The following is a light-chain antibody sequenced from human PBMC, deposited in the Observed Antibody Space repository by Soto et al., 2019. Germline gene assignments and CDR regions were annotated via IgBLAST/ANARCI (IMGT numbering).Light chain of an antibody. CDR3: QSYDTNLSGWV. CDR2: ANN. Sequence: SALTQPPSVSGAPGQGVTISCTGSSSNIGATYGVHWYKQLPGTAPKLLIYANNNRPSGVPDRFSGSKSGTSASLAITGLQSVDEADYYCQSYDTNLSGWVFGGGTKVTVL. J-gene: IGLJ3*02. V-gene: IGLV1-40*01. CDR1: SSNIGATYG.